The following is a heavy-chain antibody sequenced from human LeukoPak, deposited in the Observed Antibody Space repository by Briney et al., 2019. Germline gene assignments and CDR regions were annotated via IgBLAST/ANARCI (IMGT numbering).Heavy chain of an antibody. CDR3: ARGGLSTEAHGLDV. Sequence: ASVKVSCKASGFTFNHYGFSWARQAPGQGLEWMGWISAYSGITNYAQRFRGRLTVTTDTSTSTVYMELRSLRSDDTAIYYCARGGLSTEAHGLDVWGQGATVTVSS. CDR2: ISAYSGIT. CDR1: GFTFNHYG. J-gene: IGHJ6*02. D-gene: IGHD3-16*01. V-gene: IGHV1-18*01.